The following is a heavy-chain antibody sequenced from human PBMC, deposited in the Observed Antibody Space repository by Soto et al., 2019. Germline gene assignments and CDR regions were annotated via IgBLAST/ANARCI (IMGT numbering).Heavy chain of an antibody. V-gene: IGHV3-23*01. Sequence: GESLKISCAASGFTFSSYAMSWVRQAPGKGLEWVSAISGSGGSTYYADSVKGRFTISRDNSKNTLYLQMNSLRAEDTAVYYCAKDFWSGYHDAFDIWGQGTMVTVSS. D-gene: IGHD3-3*01. J-gene: IGHJ3*02. CDR2: ISGSGGST. CDR1: GFTFSSYA. CDR3: AKDFWSGYHDAFDI.